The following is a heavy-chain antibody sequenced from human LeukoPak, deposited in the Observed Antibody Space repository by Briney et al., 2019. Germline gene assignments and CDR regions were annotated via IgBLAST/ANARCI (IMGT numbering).Heavy chain of an antibody. V-gene: IGHV3-9*01. CDR2: ISWNSGSI. J-gene: IGHJ4*02. Sequence: GRSLRLSCAASGFTFDDYAMHWVRQAPGKGLEWVSGISWNSGSIGCADSVKGRFTISRDNAKNSLYLQMNSLRAEDTALYYCAKDRGDYGDLYYFDYWGQGTLVTVSS. CDR3: AKDRGDYGDLYYFDY. CDR1: GFTFDDYA. D-gene: IGHD4-17*01.